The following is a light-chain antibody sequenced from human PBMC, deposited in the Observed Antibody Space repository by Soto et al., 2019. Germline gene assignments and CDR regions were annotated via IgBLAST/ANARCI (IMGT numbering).Light chain of an antibody. CDR3: LQYYSYPLT. V-gene: IGKV1-9*01. J-gene: IGKJ4*01. Sequence: IQLTQSPSSLSASVGDRGTFTCRASEDISSYLVWYPPKPGAAPKLLIYAASALQSGVPSRFPGSGAGTCCTRAFSCLQSEDVSTDFCLQYYSYPLTFGGGTKVDIK. CDR1: EDISSY. CDR2: AAS.